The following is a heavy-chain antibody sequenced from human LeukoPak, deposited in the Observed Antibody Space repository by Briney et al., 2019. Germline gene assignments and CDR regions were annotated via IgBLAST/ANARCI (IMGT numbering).Heavy chain of an antibody. CDR3: AKGGYGDHYYYYGMDV. Sequence: PGGSLRLSCAASGFTFSSYSMNWVRQAPGKGLEWVAVISYDGSNKYYADSVKGRFTISRDNSKNTLYLQMNSLRAEDTAVYYCAKGGYGDHYYYYGMDVWGQGTTVTVSS. J-gene: IGHJ6*02. CDR1: GFTFSSYS. CDR2: ISYDGSNK. D-gene: IGHD4-17*01. V-gene: IGHV3-30*18.